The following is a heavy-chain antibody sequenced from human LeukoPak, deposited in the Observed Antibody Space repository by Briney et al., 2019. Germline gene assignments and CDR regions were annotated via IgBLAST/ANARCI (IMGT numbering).Heavy chain of an antibody. CDR3: ARGGCSGGSCSTQVYYYGMDV. V-gene: IGHV3-74*01. CDR2: INNDGSRT. Sequence: GGSLRLSCVASEFTFSKYWMHWVRQARGKGLVSVSRINNDGSRTTYADSVKGRFTISRDNAKNTVYLQMNNLRDEDTAVYYCARGGCSGGSCSTQVYYYGMDVWGQGTTVTVSS. CDR1: EFTFSKYW. D-gene: IGHD2-15*01. J-gene: IGHJ6*02.